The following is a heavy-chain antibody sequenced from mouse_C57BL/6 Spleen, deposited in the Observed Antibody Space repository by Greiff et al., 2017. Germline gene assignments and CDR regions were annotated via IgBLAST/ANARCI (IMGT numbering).Heavy chain of an antibody. V-gene: IGHV1-82*01. CDR1: GYAFSSSW. CDR3: ARRDNGNYDWYFDV. CDR2: IYPGDGDT. Sequence: QVQLQQSGPELVQPGASVKISCKASGYAFSSSWMNWVKQRPGKGLEWIGRIYPGDGDTNYNGKFKGKATLTADKSSSTAYMQLSSLTSEDSAVYFCARRDNGNYDWYFDVWGTGTTVTVSS. D-gene: IGHD2-1*01. J-gene: IGHJ1*03.